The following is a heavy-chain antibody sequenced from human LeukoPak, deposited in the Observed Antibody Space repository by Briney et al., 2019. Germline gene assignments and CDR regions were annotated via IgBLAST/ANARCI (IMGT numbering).Heavy chain of an antibody. V-gene: IGHV3-23*01. J-gene: IGHJ4*02. D-gene: IGHD2-2*02. CDR3: AKLVSIVVVPAAIRN. CDR2: ISGSGGST. CDR1: GGSFSGYY. Sequence: PSETLSLTCAVYGGSFSGYYWSWVRQAPGKGLEWVSAISGSGGSTYYADSVKGRFTISRDNSKNTLYLQMNSLRAEDTAVYYCAKLVSIVVVPAAIRNWGQGTLVTVSS.